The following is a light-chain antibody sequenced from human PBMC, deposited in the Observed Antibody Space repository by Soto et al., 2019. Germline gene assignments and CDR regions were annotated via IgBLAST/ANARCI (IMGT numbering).Light chain of an antibody. CDR3: QEYGSSLWT. CDR2: ATS. V-gene: IGKV3-20*01. CDR1: QSVSSIY. J-gene: IGKJ1*01. Sequence: EIVLTQSPGTLSLSPGERASLSCRASQSVSSIYLAGYQQTPGQAPRLLIYATSTRATGIPDRFSGSGSGTDFTLTISRLEPEDFAVYYCQEYGSSLWTFGQGTKVEIK.